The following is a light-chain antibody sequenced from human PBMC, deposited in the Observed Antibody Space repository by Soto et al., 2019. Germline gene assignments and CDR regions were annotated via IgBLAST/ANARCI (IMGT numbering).Light chain of an antibody. V-gene: IGKV3-15*01. CDR2: GAS. Sequence: ETVMTQSPATLSVSPGERATLSCRASQSVNNDLAWYQQKPGQAPRLLIYGASTRATGIPARFSGSGSGTEFTLTISSLQSEDFAVYYCHQYDNWPETFGQGTKVDIK. CDR3: HQYDNWPET. CDR1: QSVNND. J-gene: IGKJ1*01.